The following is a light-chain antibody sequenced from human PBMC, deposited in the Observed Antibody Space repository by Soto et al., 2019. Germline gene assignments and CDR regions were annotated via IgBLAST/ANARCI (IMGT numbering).Light chain of an antibody. Sequence: DIQMTQSPSTLSASVGDTVTITYRASQGVSNWVAWYRQKPGQAPELLIYDASTLQSGVPSRFSGTGYGTDFTLTISNLHPADSAAYACQQYDSYTYTFGQGTKLEVK. J-gene: IGKJ2*01. CDR2: DAS. CDR1: QGVSNW. V-gene: IGKV1-5*01. CDR3: QQYDSYTYT.